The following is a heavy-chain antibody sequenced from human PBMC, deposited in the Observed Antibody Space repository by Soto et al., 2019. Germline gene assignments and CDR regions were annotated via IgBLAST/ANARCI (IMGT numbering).Heavy chain of an antibody. Sequence: QVQLQESGPGLVKPSQTLSLTCTVSGDSISSDDYYWSWIRQPPGKGLHWIGYIYYSGSTSYNPSLKSRLTISLDTSKNQFSLRLSSLSAADTAVYYCARDRSNSPDYFDYWGQGTLVTVSS. CDR1: GDSISSDDYY. J-gene: IGHJ4*02. D-gene: IGHD6-6*01. V-gene: IGHV4-30-4*01. CDR2: IYYSGST. CDR3: ARDRSNSPDYFDY.